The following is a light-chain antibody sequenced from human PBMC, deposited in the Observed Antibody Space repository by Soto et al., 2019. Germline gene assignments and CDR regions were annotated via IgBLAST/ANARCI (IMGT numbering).Light chain of an antibody. Sequence: EIMMTQSPATLSVSPGERATLSCRASQSVSSNLAWYQQKPGQAPRLLIYGASTRATGIPARFSGSGSGTELTLSVCWLQFVSLAVAESQQYNNWPPLWRFDQGTKVDIK. CDR3: QQYNNWPPLWR. CDR2: GAS. CDR1: QSVSSN. J-gene: IGKJ1*01. V-gene: IGKV3-15*01.